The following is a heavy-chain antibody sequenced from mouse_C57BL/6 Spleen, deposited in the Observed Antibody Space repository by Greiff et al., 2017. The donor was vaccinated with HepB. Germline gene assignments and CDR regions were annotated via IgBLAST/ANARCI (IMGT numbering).Heavy chain of an antibody. CDR2: SRNKANDYTT. CDR1: GFTFSDFY. CDR3: ARDNWDSGWYFDV. J-gene: IGHJ1*03. V-gene: IGHV7-1*01. Sequence: EVQVVESGGGLVQSGRSLRLSCATSGFTFSDFYMEWVRQAPGKGLEWIAASRNKANDYTTEYSASVKGRFIVSRDTSQSILYLQMNALRAEDTAIYYCARDNWDSGWYFDVWGTGTTVTVSS. D-gene: IGHD4-1*01.